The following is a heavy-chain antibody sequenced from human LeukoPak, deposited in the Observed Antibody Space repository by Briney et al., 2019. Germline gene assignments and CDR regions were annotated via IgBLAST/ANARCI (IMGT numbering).Heavy chain of an antibody. Sequence: PGGSLRLSCAASGFTFSSYAMHWVRQAPGKGLEWVAVISYDGSNKYYADSVKGRFTISRDNSKNTLYLQMNSLRAEDTAVYYCARANSGYDGAFHVWGQGTMVTVSS. V-gene: IGHV3-30*04. CDR1: GFTFSSYA. CDR2: ISYDGSNK. D-gene: IGHD5-12*01. J-gene: IGHJ3*01. CDR3: ARANSGYDGAFHV.